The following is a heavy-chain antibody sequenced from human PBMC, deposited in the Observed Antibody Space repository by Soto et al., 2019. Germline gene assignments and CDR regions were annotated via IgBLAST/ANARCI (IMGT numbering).Heavy chain of an antibody. V-gene: IGHV3-7*01. CDR2: IKQDGSQI. CDR3: ARIGYSSSSLDY. Sequence: EVQLVESGGGLVQPGGSLRLSWAASGFTFSNYWMTWVRQAPGKGLEWVANIKQDGSQIYFVDSLEGRFTISRDNAKKSVYLQMNSLRAEDTAVYYCARIGYSSSSLDYWGQGTLVTVSS. D-gene: IGHD6-6*01. J-gene: IGHJ4*02. CDR1: GFTFSNYW.